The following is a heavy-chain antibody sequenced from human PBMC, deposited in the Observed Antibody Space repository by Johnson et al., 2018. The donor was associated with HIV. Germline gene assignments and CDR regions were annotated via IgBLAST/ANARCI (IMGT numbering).Heavy chain of an antibody. Sequence: QEKLVESGGGVVQPGGSLRLSCAASGFTFSSYGLHWVRQAPGKGLQWVAFIRNDGSNKYYADSVKGRFTISRDNSKNTLYLQMNSLRSEDTAVYYCAKDKPYGSGLLLGAFDIWGQGTMVTVSS. CDR3: AKDKPYGSGLLLGAFDI. J-gene: IGHJ3*02. CDR1: GFTFSSYG. D-gene: IGHD3-10*01. CDR2: IRNDGSNK. V-gene: IGHV3-30*02.